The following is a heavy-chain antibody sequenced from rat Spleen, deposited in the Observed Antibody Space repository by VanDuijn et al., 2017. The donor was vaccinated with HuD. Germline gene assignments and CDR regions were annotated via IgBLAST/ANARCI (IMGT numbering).Heavy chain of an antibody. V-gene: IGHV5-19*01. D-gene: IGHD1-10*01. CDR3: TRGGNYALDV. Sequence: EVQLAESGGGLVQPGKSLKLSCAASGFFFSKYVMHWIRQAPTTGLEWVASIRPSGGSTSYRDSVKGRFTISRDNAKSTLYLQMNSLRSEDTATYYCTRGGNYALDVWGQGASVTVSS. J-gene: IGHJ4*01. CDR1: GFFFSKYV. CDR2: IRPSGGST.